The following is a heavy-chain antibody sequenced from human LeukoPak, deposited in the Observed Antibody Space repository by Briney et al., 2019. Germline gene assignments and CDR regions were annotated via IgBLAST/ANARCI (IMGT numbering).Heavy chain of an antibody. CDR1: GLTLTSYA. Sequence: GGSLRLSCAGSGLTLTSYAVSWVRQAPGKGLEWVSSINGSGASTYYADSVKGRFTISRDNSNNALYLQMNSLGAEDTAVYYCAKGTRGYTAYYFDYWSQGTLVTVSS. CDR3: AKGTRGYTAYYFDY. CDR2: INGSGAST. D-gene: IGHD5-12*01. J-gene: IGHJ4*02. V-gene: IGHV3-23*01.